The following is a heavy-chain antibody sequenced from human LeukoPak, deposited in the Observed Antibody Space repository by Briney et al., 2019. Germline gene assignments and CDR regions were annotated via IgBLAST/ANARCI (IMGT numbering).Heavy chain of an antibody. CDR2: IIPILGIA. CDR3: ARDYRSGRSNWFDP. J-gene: IGHJ5*02. D-gene: IGHD6-19*01. Sequence: GASVKVSCKASGGTFSSNTISWVRQAPGQGLEWMGRIIPILGIANYAQKFQGRVTITADKSTSTAYMELSSLRSEDTAVYYCARDYRSGRSNWFDPWGQGTLVTVSS. CDR1: GGTFSSNT. V-gene: IGHV1-69*04.